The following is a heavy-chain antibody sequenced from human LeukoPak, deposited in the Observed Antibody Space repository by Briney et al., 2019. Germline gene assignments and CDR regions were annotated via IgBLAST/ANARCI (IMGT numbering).Heavy chain of an antibody. CDR3: ARESGRRRGVLGVDY. J-gene: IGHJ4*02. Sequence: SGGSLRLSCAASGFTFSTYSMNWVRQAPGKGLEWVSYISSSSSPIYHADSVKGRFTISRDNAKNSLYLQMNSLRAEDTAVYYCARESGRRRGVLGVDYWGQGTLVTVSS. V-gene: IGHV3-48*01. CDR1: GFTFSTYS. CDR2: ISSSSSPI. D-gene: IGHD2-8*01.